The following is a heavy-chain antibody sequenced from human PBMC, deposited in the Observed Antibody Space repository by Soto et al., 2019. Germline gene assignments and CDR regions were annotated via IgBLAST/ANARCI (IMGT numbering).Heavy chain of an antibody. CDR2: SIPLFGTP. J-gene: IGHJ6*02. V-gene: IGHV1-69*18. D-gene: IGHD1-1*01. CDR3: ASRQGGTLDNYSTMDV. Sequence: QVQLVQSGAEVKRPGSSVKVSCKASGGIFRTYSIYWVRQAPGQGLEWMGSSIPLFGTPNYAQKFQGRVIINADESTIKAYMEVTSLRYADTDMYLCASRQGGTLDNYSTMDVWGQGTTVTVSS. CDR1: GGIFRTYS.